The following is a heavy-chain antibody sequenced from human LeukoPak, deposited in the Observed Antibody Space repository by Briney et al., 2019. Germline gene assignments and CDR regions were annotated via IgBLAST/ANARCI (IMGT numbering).Heavy chain of an antibody. CDR3: ARGGRELVPFDYFDY. CDR2: ISYDGSNK. V-gene: IGHV3-30-3*01. CDR1: GFTFSSYA. Sequence: GGSLRLSCAASGFTFSSYAMHWARQAPGKGLEWVAVISYDGSNKYYADSVKGRFTISRDNSKNTLYLQMNSLRAEDTAVYYCARGGRELVPFDYFDYWGQGTLVTVSS. D-gene: IGHD6-6*01. J-gene: IGHJ4*02.